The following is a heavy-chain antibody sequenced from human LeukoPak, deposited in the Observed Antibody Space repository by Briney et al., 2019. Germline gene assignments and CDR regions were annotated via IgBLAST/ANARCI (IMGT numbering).Heavy chain of an antibody. CDR3: ARMFEY. Sequence: SETLSLTCTVSGGSISSDNYYWTWIRQPAGKGLEWIGRIYTSGTTNYNPSLKSRVTILLDTSKNQFSLNLNSVTAADTAIYYCARMFEYWGQGTLVTVSS. CDR2: IYTSGTT. V-gene: IGHV4-61*02. CDR1: GGSISSDNYY. J-gene: IGHJ4*02.